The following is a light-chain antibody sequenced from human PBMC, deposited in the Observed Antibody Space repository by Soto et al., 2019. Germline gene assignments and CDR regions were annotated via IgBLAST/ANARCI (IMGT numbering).Light chain of an antibody. Sequence: EIVMTQSPATLSVSAGERATLSCRASQSVSSNLAWYQQKPGQAPRLVIYGASTRATGIPARFSGRGSGTEFTLTISSLQSEDFAVYYCQPYNNWPPFTFGQGTRLEIQ. V-gene: IGKV3-15*01. J-gene: IGKJ5*01. CDR2: GAS. CDR3: QPYNNWPPFT. CDR1: QSVSSN.